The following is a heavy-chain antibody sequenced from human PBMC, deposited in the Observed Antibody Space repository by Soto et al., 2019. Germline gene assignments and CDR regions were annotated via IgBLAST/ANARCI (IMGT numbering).Heavy chain of an antibody. Sequence: PSETLSLTCTVSGGSVSSGSYYWSWIRQPPGKGLEWIGYIYYRGSTNYNPSLKSRVTISVDTSKNQYSLKLSSVTAADTAVYYCARDHYYDSSGSFDYWGQGTRVTVS. CDR3: ARDHYYDSSGSFDY. CDR1: GGSVSSGSYY. V-gene: IGHV4-61*01. J-gene: IGHJ4*02. CDR2: IYYRGST. D-gene: IGHD3-22*01.